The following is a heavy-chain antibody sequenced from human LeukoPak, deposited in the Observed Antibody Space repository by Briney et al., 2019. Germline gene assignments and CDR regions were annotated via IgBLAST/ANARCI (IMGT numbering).Heavy chain of an antibody. Sequence: PSETLSLTCTVSGGSISSSSYYWGWIRQPPGKGLEWIGSIYYSGSTYYNPSLKSRVTISVDTSKNQFSLKLSSVAAADTAVYYCARVRGQTSDTAMGHALAYYYYYMDVWGKGTTVTVSS. CDR2: IYYSGST. D-gene: IGHD5-18*01. CDR1: GGSISSSSYY. CDR3: ARVRGQTSDTAMGHALAYYYYYMDV. V-gene: IGHV4-39*07. J-gene: IGHJ6*03.